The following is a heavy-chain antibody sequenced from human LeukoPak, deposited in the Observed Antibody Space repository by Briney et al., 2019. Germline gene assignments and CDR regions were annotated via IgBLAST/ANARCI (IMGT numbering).Heavy chain of an antibody. CDR3: ASXNKWWDPGFDYYYYMXV. Sequence: SVKVSCKASGGTFSSYAISWVRQAPGQGLEWMGGIIPIFGTANYAQKFQGRVTITAYESTSTAYMELNSLRSEDTAVYYCASXNKWWDPGFDYYYYMXVXXKGTXVTVS. CDR2: IIPIFGTA. D-gene: IGHD2-15*01. V-gene: IGHV1-69*13. CDR1: GGTFSSYA. J-gene: IGHJ6*03.